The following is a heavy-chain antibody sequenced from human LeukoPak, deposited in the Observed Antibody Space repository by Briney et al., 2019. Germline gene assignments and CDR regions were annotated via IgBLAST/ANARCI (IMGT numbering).Heavy chain of an antibody. J-gene: IGHJ4*02. CDR2: INPRSGET. CDR3: ARSRGLELLRFDY. CDR1: GYSLIVYY. D-gene: IGHD1-7*01. V-gene: IGHV1-2*02. Sequence: ASVKVSCRASGYSLIVYYMHWIRQAPGQGLEWMGWINPRSGETKYAQKFQGRLTMTRDTSISTAYMELSRLRSDDTAVYYCARSRGLELLRFDYWGQGTLVTVSS.